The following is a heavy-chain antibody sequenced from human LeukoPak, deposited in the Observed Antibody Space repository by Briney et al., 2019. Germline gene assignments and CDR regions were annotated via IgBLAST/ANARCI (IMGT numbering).Heavy chain of an antibody. CDR1: GFTFSNYW. CDR2: IKRDGSEK. Sequence: GGSLRLSCAASGFTFSNYWMSWVRQAPGKGLEWVAGIKRDGSEKHYVDSVKGRFTISRDDAKNSLYLQMNSLRAEDTALYYCAKDKARYSSGWYYFDYWGQGTLVTVSS. V-gene: IGHV3-7*03. J-gene: IGHJ4*02. D-gene: IGHD6-19*01. CDR3: AKDKARYSSGWYYFDY.